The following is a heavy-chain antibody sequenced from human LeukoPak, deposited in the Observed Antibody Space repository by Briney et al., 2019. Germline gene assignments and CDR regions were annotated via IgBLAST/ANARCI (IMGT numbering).Heavy chain of an antibody. CDR2: IYHSGST. V-gene: IGHV4-38-2*02. J-gene: IGHJ3*02. CDR3: ASSRGWNDRVKGAFDI. CDR1: GYSISSGYY. D-gene: IGHD1-1*01. Sequence: PSETLSLTCTVSGYSISSGYYWGWIRQPPGKGLEWIGSIYHSGSTYYNPSLKSRVTISVDTSKNQFSLKLSSVTAADTAVYYCASSRGWNDRVKGAFDIWGQGTMVTVSS.